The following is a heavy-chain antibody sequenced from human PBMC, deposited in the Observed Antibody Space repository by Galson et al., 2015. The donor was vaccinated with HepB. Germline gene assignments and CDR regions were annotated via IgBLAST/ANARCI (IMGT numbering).Heavy chain of an antibody. CDR3: ARDRGYCTNGVCYPDRLNYYYYGMDV. V-gene: IGHV1-46*01. CDR2: INPSGGST. CDR1: GYTFTSYY. J-gene: IGHJ6*02. Sequence: SVKVSCKASGYTFTSYYMHWVRQAPGQGLEWMGIINPSGGSTSYAQKFQGRVTMTRDTSTSTVYMELSSLRSEDTAVYYCARDRGYCTNGVCYPDRLNYYYYGMDVWGQGTTVTVSS. D-gene: IGHD2-8*01.